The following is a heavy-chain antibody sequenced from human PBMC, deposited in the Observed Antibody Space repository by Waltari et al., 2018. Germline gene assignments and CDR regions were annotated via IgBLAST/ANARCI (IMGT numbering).Heavy chain of an antibody. CDR2: IYYSGST. J-gene: IGHJ2*01. Sequence: QVQLQESGPGLVKPSETLSLTCTVSGGSISSYYWSWIRQPPGKGLEWIGYIYYSGSTNYNPSLKSRVTISVDTSKNQFSLKLSSVTAADTAVYYCARGETSTIFVSWYFDLWGRGTMVTVSS. CDR3: ARGETSTIFVSWYFDL. CDR1: GGSISSYY. D-gene: IGHD3-3*01. V-gene: IGHV4-59*01.